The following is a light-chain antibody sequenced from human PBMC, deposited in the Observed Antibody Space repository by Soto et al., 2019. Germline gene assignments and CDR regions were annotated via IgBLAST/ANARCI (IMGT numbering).Light chain of an antibody. CDR1: QSVSSSS. CDR3: QQSRA. J-gene: IGKJ2*01. Sequence: EIVLTQSPGTLSLSPGERATLSCRASQSVSSSSLAWYQQKPGQAPRLLIYGASSRATGIPDRFSGSGSGTDFTLTISRLEPEDFAVYYCQQSRALGQWTKLEIK. V-gene: IGKV3-20*01. CDR2: GAS.